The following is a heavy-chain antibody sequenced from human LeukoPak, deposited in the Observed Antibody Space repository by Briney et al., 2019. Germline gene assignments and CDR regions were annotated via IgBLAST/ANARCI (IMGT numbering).Heavy chain of an antibody. CDR1: GYTFTGYY. CDR2: INPNSGGT. Sequence: GASVKVSCKASGYTFTGYYMHWVRQAPGQGLEWMGWINPNSGGTNYAQKFQGRVTMTRDTSISTAYMELSRLRSDDTAVYYCAREVGLWFGELRSSGFDYWGQGTLVTVSS. CDR3: AREVGLWFGELRSSGFDY. J-gene: IGHJ4*02. V-gene: IGHV1-2*02. D-gene: IGHD3-10*01.